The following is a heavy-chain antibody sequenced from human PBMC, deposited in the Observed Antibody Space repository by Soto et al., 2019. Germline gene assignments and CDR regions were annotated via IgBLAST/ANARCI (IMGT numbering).Heavy chain of an antibody. CDR3: ARSPSGYGDFGF. CDR1: GGSISSGDYY. V-gene: IGHV4-30-4*01. D-gene: IGHD6-25*01. Sequence: QVQLQESGPGLVKPSQTLSLTCTVSGGSISSGDYYWSWIRQPPGKGLEWIGYIYYSGNTYYNPSLKSRLTISTDTSKNQLSLKLTSVSAADTAVYYCARSPSGYGDFGFWGQGTLVTVSS. J-gene: IGHJ4*02. CDR2: IYYSGNT.